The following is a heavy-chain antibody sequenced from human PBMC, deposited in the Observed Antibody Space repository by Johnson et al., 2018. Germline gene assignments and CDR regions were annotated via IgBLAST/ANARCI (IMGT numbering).Heavy chain of an antibody. J-gene: IGHJ6*03. CDR2: ISYDGSNK. CDR1: GFTFSSYA. CDR3: ANYCSGGSCYSDKYYYMDV. Sequence: VQLVESGGGVVQPGRSLRLSCAASGFTFSSYAMHWVRQAPGKGLEWVAVISYDGSNKYYADSVKGRFTIPRDNSKNTLYLQMNSLRAEDTAVYYCANYCSGGSCYSDKYYYMDVWGKGTTVTVSS. V-gene: IGHV3-30-3*01. D-gene: IGHD2-15*01.